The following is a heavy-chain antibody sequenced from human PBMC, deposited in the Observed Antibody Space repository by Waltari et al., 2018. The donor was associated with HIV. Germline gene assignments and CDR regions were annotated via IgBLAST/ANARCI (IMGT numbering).Heavy chain of an antibody. CDR2: ISAYNGHT. J-gene: IGHJ4*02. Sequence: QVQLVQSGAEVKKPGASVKVSCKASGYTFPSYGISWVRQAPGQGLEWMGWISAYNGHTNYAQKLQGRVTMTTDTSTSTAYMDLRSLRSDDTAFYYCARALWSGYYTPYYFDYWGQGTLVTVSS. D-gene: IGHD3-3*01. V-gene: IGHV1-18*01. CDR1: GYTFPSYG. CDR3: ARALWSGYYTPYYFDY.